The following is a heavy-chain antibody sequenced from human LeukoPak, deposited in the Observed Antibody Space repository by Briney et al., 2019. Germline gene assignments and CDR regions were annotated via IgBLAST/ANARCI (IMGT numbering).Heavy chain of an antibody. CDR2: IIPILGIA. D-gene: IGHD2-2*01. CDR1: GGTFGSYA. J-gene: IGHJ3*02. Sequence: SVKVSCKASGGTFGSYAISWVRQAPGQGLEWMGRIIPILGIANYAQKFQGRVTITADKSTSTAYMELSSLRSEDTAVYYCAREGYCSSTSCRPAFDIWGQGTMVTVSS. V-gene: IGHV1-69*04. CDR3: AREGYCSSTSCRPAFDI.